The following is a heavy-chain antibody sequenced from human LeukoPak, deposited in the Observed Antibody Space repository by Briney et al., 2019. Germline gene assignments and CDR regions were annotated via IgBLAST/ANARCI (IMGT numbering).Heavy chain of an antibody. D-gene: IGHD6-13*01. J-gene: IGHJ4*02. CDR3: ARAGSQIIIAGTL. Sequence: SETLSLTCTVSGGSISGYYWSWIRQPPGKGLEWIGYIYYSGTTNYNPSLKSRVTISVDTSKNQISLNLTSVTVADTAVYYCARAGSQIIIAGTLWGQGTLVTASS. CDR1: GGSISGYY. CDR2: IYYSGTT. V-gene: IGHV4-59*01.